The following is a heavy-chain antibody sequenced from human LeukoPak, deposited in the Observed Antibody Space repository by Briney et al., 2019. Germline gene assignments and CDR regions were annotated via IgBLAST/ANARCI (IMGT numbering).Heavy chain of an antibody. V-gene: IGHV3-23*01. CDR1: GFTFSSYA. D-gene: IGHD6-25*01. CDR2: ISGSGGST. J-gene: IGHJ4*02. CDR3: AKESYSSGWDY. Sequence: GGSLRLSCAASGFTFSSYAMSWVRQAPAKGLEWVSAISGSGGSTYHADSVKGRLTISRDNSKNTLYLQMNSLRVEDTAVYYCAKESYSSGWDYWGQGTLVTVSS.